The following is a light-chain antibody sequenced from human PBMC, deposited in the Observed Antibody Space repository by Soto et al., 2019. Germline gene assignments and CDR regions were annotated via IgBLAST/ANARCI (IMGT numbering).Light chain of an antibody. Sequence: QSALTQPASVSGSPGQSITSSCTGTSSDVGGYNYVSWYQQHPGKAPKLMIYEVSNRPSGVSNRFSGSKSGNTASLTISGLQAEDEADYYCSSYTGANTYVFGTGTRSP. J-gene: IGLJ1*01. CDR2: EVS. CDR3: SSYTGANTYV. CDR1: SSDVGGYNY. V-gene: IGLV2-14*01.